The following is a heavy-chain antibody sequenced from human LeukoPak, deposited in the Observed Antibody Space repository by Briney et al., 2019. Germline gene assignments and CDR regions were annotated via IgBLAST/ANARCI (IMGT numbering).Heavy chain of an antibody. V-gene: IGHV3-30*04. D-gene: IGHD1-26*01. J-gene: IGHJ1*01. CDR2: ISSDGRYK. CDR1: RFTFRNYA. Sequence: GGSLRLSCAASRFTFRNYAMHWVRQAPGKGLEWVAVISSDGRYKSHADSVKGRCTISRDNSKNTLYLQMNSLRPEDTAVYYCARARSIVGVSPFQHWGQGTLVTVSS. CDR3: ARARSIVGVSPFQH.